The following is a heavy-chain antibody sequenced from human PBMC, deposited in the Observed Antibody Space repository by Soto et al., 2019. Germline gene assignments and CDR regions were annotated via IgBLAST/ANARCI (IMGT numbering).Heavy chain of an antibody. Sequence: ASVKVSCKASGYTFTSYDINWVRQATGQGLEWMGWMNPNSGNTGYAQKFQGRVTMTRNTSISTAYMELSSLRSEDTAVYYCATTPVIAAPHKRKHYYYYYMDVWGKGTTVTVSS. D-gene: IGHD6-6*01. CDR1: GYTFTSYD. CDR3: ATTPVIAAPHKRKHYYYYYMDV. CDR2: MNPNSGNT. V-gene: IGHV1-8*01. J-gene: IGHJ6*03.